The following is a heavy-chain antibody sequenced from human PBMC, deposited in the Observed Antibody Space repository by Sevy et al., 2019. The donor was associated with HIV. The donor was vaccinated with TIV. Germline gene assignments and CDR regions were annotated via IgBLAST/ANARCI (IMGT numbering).Heavy chain of an antibody. CDR1: GFTFSSYW. CDR3: ARHRGGVVDY. V-gene: IGHV3-74*01. J-gene: IGHJ4*02. CDR2: ISSDGSIT. D-gene: IGHD3-16*01. Sequence: LSLTCAASGFTFSSYWLHWVRQAPGKGLMWVSRISSDGSITNYADSVKGRFTISRDNAKNTLYLQMNSLRAEDTAVYYCARHRGGVVDYWGQGTLVTVSS.